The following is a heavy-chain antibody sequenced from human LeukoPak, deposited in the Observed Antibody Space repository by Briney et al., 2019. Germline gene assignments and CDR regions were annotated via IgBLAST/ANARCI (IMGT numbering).Heavy chain of an antibody. Sequence: GGSLRLSCAASGFIFSIYAMSWVRQAPGKGLERVSSATNSGGSTYYADSVKGRFAISRDNSKNTLYLQMNTLRADDTAVYYCVQETGHNWGYLDYWGQGTLVTVSS. CDR3: VQETGHNWGYLDY. J-gene: IGHJ4*02. V-gene: IGHV3-23*01. CDR1: GFIFSIYA. CDR2: ATNSGGST. D-gene: IGHD1-1*01.